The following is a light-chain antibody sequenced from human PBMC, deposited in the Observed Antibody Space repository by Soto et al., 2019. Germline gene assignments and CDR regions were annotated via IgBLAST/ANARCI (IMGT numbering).Light chain of an antibody. CDR3: SSDTSSSTPWV. CDR1: SSDVGGYNY. J-gene: IGLJ3*02. V-gene: IGLV2-14*01. Sequence: QSALTQPASGSGSPGQSITISCTGTSSDVGGYNYVSWYQQHPGKAPKLMIYDVSNRPSGVSNRFSGSKSGNTASLTISGLQAEDEADYYCSSDTSSSTPWVFGGGTQVTVL. CDR2: DVS.